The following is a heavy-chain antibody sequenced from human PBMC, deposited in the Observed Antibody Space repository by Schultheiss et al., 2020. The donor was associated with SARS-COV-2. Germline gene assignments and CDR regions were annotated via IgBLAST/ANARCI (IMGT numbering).Heavy chain of an antibody. CDR1: GGSFSGYY. CDR2: INHSGST. V-gene: IGHV4-34*01. D-gene: IGHD5-18*01. Sequence: SETLSLTCTVYGGSFSGYYWSWIRQPPGKGLEWIGEINHSGSTNYNPSLKSRVTISVDTSKNQFSLKLSSVTAADTAVYYCAREGVGYSYGTGYGMDVWGQGTTVTVSS. J-gene: IGHJ6*02. CDR3: AREGVGYSYGTGYGMDV.